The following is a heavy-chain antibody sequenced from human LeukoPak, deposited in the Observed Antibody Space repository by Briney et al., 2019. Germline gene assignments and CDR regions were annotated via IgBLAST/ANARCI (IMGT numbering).Heavy chain of an antibody. D-gene: IGHD5-18*01. CDR2: MNPNSGNT. CDR1: GYTFTRYD. J-gene: IGHJ5*02. V-gene: IGHV1-8*01. CDR3: ARVGYSYGYWVDP. Sequence: GASVKVSCKASGYTFTRYDINWERQATGQGVEWMGWMNPNSGNTGYAQEFQGRVTMTRNTSISTAYMELSSLRSEDTAVYYCARVGYSYGYWVDPWGQGTLVTVSS.